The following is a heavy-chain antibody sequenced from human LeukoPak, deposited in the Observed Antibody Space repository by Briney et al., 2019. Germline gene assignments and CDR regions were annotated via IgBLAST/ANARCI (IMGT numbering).Heavy chain of an antibody. CDR1: GFMFDDYA. Sequence: GRSLRLSCAASGFMFDDYAMHWVRQVPGKGLEWVSGISWNSGSTGYADSVKGRFTISRDNAKNSLYLQMNNLRAEDTALYYCAKRRSSTTGSPFDCWGQGTLVAVSS. J-gene: IGHJ4*02. CDR2: ISWNSGST. CDR3: AKRRSSTTGSPFDC. V-gene: IGHV3-9*01. D-gene: IGHD1-1*01.